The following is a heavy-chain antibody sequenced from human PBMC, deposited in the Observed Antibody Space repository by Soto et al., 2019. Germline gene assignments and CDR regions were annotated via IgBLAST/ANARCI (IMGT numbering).Heavy chain of an antibody. Sequence: QVQLVQSGGGVVQPGRSLRLSCSDSGFAFSSYGMHWVRQAPGKGHEWVAVISYDGRRQYYADSFKGRFTISRDNSKNTLFLQMNRLREDDTAVYYCATDSHLLGYDSSDYYFDSWGQGSLVTVSA. D-gene: IGHD3-22*01. V-gene: IGHV3-30*03. CDR3: ATDSHLLGYDSSDYYFDS. J-gene: IGHJ4*02. CDR2: ISYDGRRQ. CDR1: GFAFSSYG.